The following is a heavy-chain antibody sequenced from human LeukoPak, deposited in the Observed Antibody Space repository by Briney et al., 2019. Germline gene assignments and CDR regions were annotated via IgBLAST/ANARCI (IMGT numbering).Heavy chain of an antibody. CDR3: ARENKAVAAHYFDY. CDR1: GFTFRNYA. J-gene: IGHJ4*02. V-gene: IGHV3-66*01. Sequence: PGGSLRLSCAASGFTFRNYAMSWVRQAPGKGLEWVSVIYSGGSTYYADSVKGRFTISRDNSKNTLYLQMNSLRAEDTAVYYCARENKAVAAHYFDYWGQGTLVTVSS. D-gene: IGHD6-19*01. CDR2: IYSGGST.